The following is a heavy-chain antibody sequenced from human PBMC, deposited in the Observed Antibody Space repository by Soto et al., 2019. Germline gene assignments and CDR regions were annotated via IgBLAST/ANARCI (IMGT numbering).Heavy chain of an antibody. CDR1: GYTFSDYY. CDR3: AREPATAKPEGVDF. Sequence: ASVKVSCKASGYTFSDYYIHWVRQAPGQGLEWMGWINPNSGGTRYAPKFQGGVTMTRDTSITTAYMELSRLRSGDTAVYYCAREPATAKPEGVDFWGQGTLVTVSS. J-gene: IGHJ4*02. D-gene: IGHD1-1*01. V-gene: IGHV1-2*02. CDR2: INPNSGGT.